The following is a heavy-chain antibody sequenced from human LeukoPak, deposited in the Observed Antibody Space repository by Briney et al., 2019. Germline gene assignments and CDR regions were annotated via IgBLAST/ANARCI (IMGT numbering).Heavy chain of an antibody. CDR3: ARDCSGGSCYPRGPRRLNWFDP. Sequence: GASVKVSCKASGGTFISYAISWVRQAPGQGLEWMGGIIPIFGTANYAQKFQGRVTITADESTSTAYMELSSLRSEDTAVYYCARDCSGGSCYPRGPRRLNWFDPWGQGTLVTVSS. J-gene: IGHJ5*02. CDR1: GGTFISYA. D-gene: IGHD2-15*01. V-gene: IGHV1-69*13. CDR2: IIPIFGTA.